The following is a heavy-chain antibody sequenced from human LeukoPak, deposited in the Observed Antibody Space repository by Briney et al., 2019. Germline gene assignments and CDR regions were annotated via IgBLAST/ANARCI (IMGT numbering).Heavy chain of an antibody. CDR1: GDSVSSNSAA. Sequence: SQTLSLTCAISGDSVSSNSAAWNWIRQSPSRGLEWLGRTYYRSKWYNDYAVSVKSRITINPDTSKNQFSLKLSSVTAADTAVYYCARDPYGSGSYYNYYYYGMDVWGQGTTVTVSS. CDR2: TYYRSKWYN. D-gene: IGHD3-10*01. V-gene: IGHV6-1*01. J-gene: IGHJ6*02. CDR3: ARDPYGSGSYYNYYYYGMDV.